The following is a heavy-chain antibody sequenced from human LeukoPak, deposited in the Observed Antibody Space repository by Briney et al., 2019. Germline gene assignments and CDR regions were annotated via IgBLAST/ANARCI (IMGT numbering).Heavy chain of an antibody. CDR1: GGSFSGYY. V-gene: IGHV4-34*01. J-gene: IGHJ3*02. Sequence: SETLSLTCAVYGGSFSGYYWSWIRQPPGKGLEWIGEINHSGSTNYNPSLKSRVTISVDTSKNQFSLKLSSVTAADTAVYYCARESRSRDGYTNDAFDIWGQGTMVTVSS. CDR3: ARESRSRDGYTNDAFDI. D-gene: IGHD5-24*01. CDR2: INHSGST.